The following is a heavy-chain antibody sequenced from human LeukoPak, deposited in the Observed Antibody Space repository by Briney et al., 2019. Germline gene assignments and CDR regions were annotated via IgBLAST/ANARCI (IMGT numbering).Heavy chain of an antibody. CDR1: GGTFSSYA. D-gene: IGHD4-17*01. Sequence: GASVKVSCKASGGTFSSYAISWVRQAPGQGLEWMGGIIPIFGTANYAQKFQGRVTITADKSTSTAYMELSSLRSEDTAVYYCARNPDYGDYVGGWFDPWGQGTLVTVSS. J-gene: IGHJ5*02. CDR2: IIPIFGTA. CDR3: ARNPDYGDYVGGWFDP. V-gene: IGHV1-69*06.